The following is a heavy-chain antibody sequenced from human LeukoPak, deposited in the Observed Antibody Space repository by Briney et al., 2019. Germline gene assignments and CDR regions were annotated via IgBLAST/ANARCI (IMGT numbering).Heavy chain of an antibody. V-gene: IGHV1-69*13. CDR1: GGTFSSYA. D-gene: IGHD2-2*02. J-gene: IGHJ6*03. CDR2: IIPIFGTA. Sequence: SVKVSCKASGGTFSSYAISWVRQAPGQGLEWMGGIIPIFGTANYAQKFQGRVTITADESTSTAYMELSSLRSEDTAVYYCAKAAVPAAIMAYYYYMDVWGKGTTVTVSS. CDR3: AKAAVPAAIMAYYYYMDV.